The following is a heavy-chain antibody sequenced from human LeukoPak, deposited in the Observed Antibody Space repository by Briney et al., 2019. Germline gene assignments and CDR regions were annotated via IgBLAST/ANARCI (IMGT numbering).Heavy chain of an antibody. J-gene: IGHJ4*02. CDR3: ARAHGSGLALFDY. CDR1: GFTFGSYG. CDR2: ISTDGSKK. D-gene: IGHD6-19*01. V-gene: IGHV3-30*03. Sequence: GGSLRLASAASGFTFGSYGMHSVRQAPGKGLEWVAVISTDGSKKYYADSVKGRFTISRDNSKNTLFLQMNSLRAEDTAVYYCARAHGSGLALFDYWGQGTLVTVSS.